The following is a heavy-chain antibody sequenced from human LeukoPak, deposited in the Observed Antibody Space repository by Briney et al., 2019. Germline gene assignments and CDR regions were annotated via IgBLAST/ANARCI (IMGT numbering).Heavy chain of an antibody. D-gene: IGHD3-22*01. V-gene: IGHV3-30*02. Sequence: GGSLRLSCTASGFTFVNYAMSWVRQAPGKGLEWVAFIRYDGSNKYYADSVKGRFTISRDNSKNTLYLQMNSLRAEDTAVYYCAKDRSYYDSSGNDYWGQGTLVTVSS. CDR1: GFTFVNYA. CDR3: AKDRSYYDSSGNDY. J-gene: IGHJ4*02. CDR2: IRYDGSNK.